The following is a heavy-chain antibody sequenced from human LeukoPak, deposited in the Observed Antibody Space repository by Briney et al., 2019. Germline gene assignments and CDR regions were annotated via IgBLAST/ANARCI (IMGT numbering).Heavy chain of an antibody. V-gene: IGHV3-74*01. CDR1: GFTFSGFW. Sequence: GGSLRLSCAASGFTFSGFWMHWVRQAPGKGLVWVSCISFDGSDATYADSVKGRFTISRDNAKNSLYLQMNSLRAEDTAVYYCAREWEQTIDYWGQGTLVTVSS. CDR3: AREWEQTIDY. CDR2: ISFDGSDA. J-gene: IGHJ4*02. D-gene: IGHD1-26*01.